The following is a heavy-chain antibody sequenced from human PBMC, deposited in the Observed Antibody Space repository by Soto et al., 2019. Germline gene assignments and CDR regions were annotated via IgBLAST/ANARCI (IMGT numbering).Heavy chain of an antibody. CDR3: AKSRRELRFLEWPPEYYFDY. CDR2: ISGSGGST. Sequence: GSLRLSCAASGFTFSSYAMSWVRQAPGKGLEWVSAISGSGGSTYYADSVKGRFTISRDNSKNTLYLQMNSLRAEDTAVYYCAKSRRELRFLEWPPEYYFDYWGQGTLVTVS. V-gene: IGHV3-23*01. J-gene: IGHJ4*02. D-gene: IGHD3-3*01. CDR1: GFTFSSYA.